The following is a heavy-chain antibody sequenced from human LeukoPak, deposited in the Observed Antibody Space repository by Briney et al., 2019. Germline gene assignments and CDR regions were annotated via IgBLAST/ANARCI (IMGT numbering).Heavy chain of an antibody. D-gene: IGHD6-13*01. J-gene: IGHJ5*02. Sequence: PGGSLRLSCAASGFTFSIYATSWVHQAPGKGLEWVSAISGSGGTAYYADSVKGRFTISRDNAKNSLYLQMNSLRAEDTAVYYCARDPGGLSSSWPRGMRYNWFDPWGQGTLVTVSS. CDR1: GFTFSIYA. CDR2: ISGSGGTA. CDR3: ARDPGGLSSSWPRGMRYNWFDP. V-gene: IGHV3-23*01.